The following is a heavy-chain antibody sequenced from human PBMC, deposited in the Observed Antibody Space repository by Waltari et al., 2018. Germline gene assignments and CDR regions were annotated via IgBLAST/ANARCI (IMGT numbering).Heavy chain of an antibody. CDR2: IYCGGYT. V-gene: IGHV3-53*01. J-gene: IGHJ4*02. Sequence: EVQLVESGGGLIQPGGSLRLSCEASGITVTRNYMSWVRQAPGKGLEVVSGIYCGGYTFDADSVKGRFTISRDNSKNTLYLQMNSLRDEETAVYYCAREAMKYYDSGGHFDYWGQGTLVTVSS. D-gene: IGHD3-22*01. CDR3: AREAMKYYDSGGHFDY. CDR1: GITVTRNY.